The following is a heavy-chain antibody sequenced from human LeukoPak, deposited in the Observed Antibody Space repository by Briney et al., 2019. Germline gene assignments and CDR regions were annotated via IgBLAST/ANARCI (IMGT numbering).Heavy chain of an antibody. J-gene: IGHJ4*02. CDR2: ISSSGSTI. CDR1: GSTFSDYY. V-gene: IGHV3-11*01. Sequence: GGSLRLSCAASGSTFSDYYMSWIRQAPGKGLEWVSYISSSGSTIYYADSVKGRFTISRDNAKNSLYLQMNSLRAEDTAVYYCARDLSGSILRGYFDYWGQGTLVTVSS. CDR3: ARDLSGSILRGYFDY. D-gene: IGHD3-22*01.